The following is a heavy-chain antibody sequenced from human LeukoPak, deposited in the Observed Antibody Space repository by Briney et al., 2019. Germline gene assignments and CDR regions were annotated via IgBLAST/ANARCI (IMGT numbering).Heavy chain of an antibody. J-gene: IGHJ6*02. CDR1: GGSFSGYY. Sequence: SETLSLTCAVYGGSFSGYYWSWIRQPPGKGLEWIGEINHSGSTNYNPSLKSRVTISVDTSKNQFSLKLSSVTAADTAVYYCARVHDYGDYYYYGMDVWGQGTTVTVSS. CDR2: INHSGST. V-gene: IGHV4-34*01. D-gene: IGHD4-17*01. CDR3: ARVHDYGDYYYYGMDV.